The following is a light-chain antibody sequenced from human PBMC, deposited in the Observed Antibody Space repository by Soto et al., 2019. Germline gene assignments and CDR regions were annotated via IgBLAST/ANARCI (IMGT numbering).Light chain of an antibody. J-gene: IGKJ4*01. Sequence: DIVMTQSPAILSVSLGERATLSCLASQSISDNLAWYQQRSGQAPTLLIYGASTRATGVPARFSGSGSGTEFTLTISSLQSDDFAIYYCQQYKSWPPLTFGGGTKVE. CDR1: QSISDN. CDR3: QQYKSWPPLT. V-gene: IGKV3-15*01. CDR2: GAS.